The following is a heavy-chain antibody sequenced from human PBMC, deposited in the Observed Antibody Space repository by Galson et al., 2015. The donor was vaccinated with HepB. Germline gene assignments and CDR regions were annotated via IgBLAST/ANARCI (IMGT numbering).Heavy chain of an antibody. CDR2: INWNGGST. D-gene: IGHD5-12*01. CDR1: GFTFDDYG. J-gene: IGHJ3*02. CDR3: ARDMSGYDWGIRIAFDI. Sequence: SLRLSCAASGFTFDDYGMSWVRQAPGKGLEWVSGINWNGGSTGYADSVKGRFTISRDNAKNSLYLQMNSLRAEDTALYHCARDMSGYDWGIRIAFDIWGQGTMVTVSS. V-gene: IGHV3-20*01.